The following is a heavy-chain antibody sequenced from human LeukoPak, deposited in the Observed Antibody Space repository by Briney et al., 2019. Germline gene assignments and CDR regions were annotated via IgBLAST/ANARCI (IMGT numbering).Heavy chain of an antibody. CDR3: AKSNGYGLVDI. J-gene: IGHJ3*02. D-gene: IGHD3-10*01. CDR2: INHSGST. CDR1: GGSFSGYY. Sequence: PSEALSLTCAVYGGSFSGYYWSWIRQPPGKGLEWIGEINHSGSTNYNPSLKSRVTISVDTSKNQFSLKLSSVTAADTAVYYCAKSNGYGLVDIWGQGTMVTVSS. V-gene: IGHV4-34*01.